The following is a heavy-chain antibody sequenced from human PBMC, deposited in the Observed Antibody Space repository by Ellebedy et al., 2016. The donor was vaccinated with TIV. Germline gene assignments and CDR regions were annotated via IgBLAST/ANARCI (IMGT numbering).Heavy chain of an antibody. CDR3: VRQLTPIH. CDR2: INEGGSVD. J-gene: IGHJ4*02. V-gene: IGHV3-7*03. D-gene: IGHD1-1*01. CDR1: GFSISRWW. Sequence: PGGSLRLSCAASGFSISRWWMSWVRQAPGRDLEWVANINEGGSVDDYADFVKGRFTISRDNGKNSVYLQMNSLRADDTAVYYCVRQLTPIHWGQGTLVTVSP.